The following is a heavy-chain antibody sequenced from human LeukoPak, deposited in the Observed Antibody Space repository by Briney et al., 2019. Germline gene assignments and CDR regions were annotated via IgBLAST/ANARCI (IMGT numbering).Heavy chain of an antibody. CDR2: IIPILGTA. D-gene: IGHD3-10*01. J-gene: IGHJ6*03. CDR3: ARDRGSRVRGGVYYYMDV. Sequence: ASVKVSCKASGGTFNSYGIIWVRQAPGQGLEWMGGIIPILGTANYAQKFQGRVTITADESTSTAYMELSSLRSEDTAVYYCARDRGSRVRGGVYYYMDVWGKGTTVTISS. CDR1: GGTFNSYG. V-gene: IGHV1-69*13.